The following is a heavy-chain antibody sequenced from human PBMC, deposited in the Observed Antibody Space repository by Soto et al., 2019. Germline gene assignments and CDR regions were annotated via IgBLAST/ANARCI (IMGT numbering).Heavy chain of an antibody. CDR3: ARDHNFGFILYAMDV. V-gene: IGHV1-46*01. Sequence: AASVKVSCKASGYTFTSYSMHWVRQAPGQGLEWMGIINPSSGRTSYAQNFQGRVTMTSDTSTSIVYMEMSSLKSEDTAVYYCARDHNFGFILYAMDVWGQGXTVTVYS. J-gene: IGHJ6*02. D-gene: IGHD2-15*01. CDR2: INPSSGRT. CDR1: GYTFTSYS.